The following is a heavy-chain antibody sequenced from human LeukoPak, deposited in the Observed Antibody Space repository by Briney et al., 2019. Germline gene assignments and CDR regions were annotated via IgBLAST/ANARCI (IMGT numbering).Heavy chain of an antibody. CDR1: GYTFTGYY. CDR3: AREGTTGGSSGWYDY. D-gene: IGHD6-19*01. J-gene: IGHJ4*02. Sequence: ASVKVSCKASGYTFTGYYMHWVRQAPGQGLEWMGWINPHSGGTNYSQKFQGRVTMTRDTSISTAYMELDSLRSDDAAVYYCAREGTTGGSSGWYDYWGLGILVTVSS. V-gene: IGHV1-2*02. CDR2: INPHSGGT.